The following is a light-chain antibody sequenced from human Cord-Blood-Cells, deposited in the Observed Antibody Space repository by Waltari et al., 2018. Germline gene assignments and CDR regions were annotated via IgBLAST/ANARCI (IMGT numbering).Light chain of an antibody. J-gene: IGLJ3*02. CDR2: EGS. CDR3: CSYAGSSTWV. Sequence: HSALTQPASESGSPGQPITISCAGTSTYVGSYTPHTWYHQHPGNAPKLMIYEGSKGPSGVSNRFSGSKSGNTASLTISGLQAEDEADYSCCSYAGSSTWVFGGGTKLTVL. CDR1: STYVGSYTP. V-gene: IGLV2-23*01.